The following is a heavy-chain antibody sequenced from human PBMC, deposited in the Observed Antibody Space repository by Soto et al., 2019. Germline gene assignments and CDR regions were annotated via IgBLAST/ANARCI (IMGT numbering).Heavy chain of an antibody. Sequence: QVQLQESGPGLVKPSQTLSLTCTVSGGSISSGDYYWSWIRQPPGKGLEWIGYIYYSGSTYYNPSLKSRVTLSVDTSKNQFSLKQSSVTAADTAVYYCARWLGYGPHFDYWGQGTLVTVSS. CDR3: ARWLGYGPHFDY. CDR1: GGSISSGDYY. V-gene: IGHV4-30-4*01. D-gene: IGHD5-12*01. CDR2: IYYSGST. J-gene: IGHJ4*02.